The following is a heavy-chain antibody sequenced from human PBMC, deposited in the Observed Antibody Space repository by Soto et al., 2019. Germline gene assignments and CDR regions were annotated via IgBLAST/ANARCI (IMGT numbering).Heavy chain of an antibody. CDR3: ARVGSSARHVIFDY. J-gene: IGHJ4*02. CDR2: ISSSSSYI. Sequence: EVQLVESGGGLVKPGGSLRLSCAASGFTFSSYSMNWVRQAPGMGLEWVSSISSSSSYIYYADSVKGRFTISRDNAKNSLYLQMNSLRAEDTAVYYCARVGSSARHVIFDYWGQGTLVTVSS. D-gene: IGHD6-6*01. CDR1: GFTFSSYS. V-gene: IGHV3-21*01.